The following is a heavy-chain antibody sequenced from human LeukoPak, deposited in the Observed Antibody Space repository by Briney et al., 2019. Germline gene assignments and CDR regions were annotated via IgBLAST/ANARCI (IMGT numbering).Heavy chain of an antibody. J-gene: IGHJ4*02. CDR3: ARGGGLMTDFDY. V-gene: IGHV3-48*01. CDR2: ISSSSSNTI. D-gene: IGHD3-16*01. Sequence: GGSLRLSCATSGFTFSTYSMNWVRQAPGKGLEWVSYISSSSSNTIYYADSVKGRFTISRDNSKNTLYLQMNSLRAEDTAVYYCARGGGLMTDFDYWGQGTLVTVSS. CDR1: GFTFSTYS.